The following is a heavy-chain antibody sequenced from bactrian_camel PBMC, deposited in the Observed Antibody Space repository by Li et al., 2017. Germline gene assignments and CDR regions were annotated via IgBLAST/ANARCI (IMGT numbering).Heavy chain of an antibody. CDR3: AAGWSCWNDPQYNS. Sequence: HVQLVESGGGLVHPGGSLRLSCVTHGFTFTDHPMSWVRQAPGKEREGVAVQNSGTGETYYGDSVKGRFIISRDNYKNTAYLQMNALRPEDTAMYYCAAGWSCWNDPQYNSWGQGTQVTVS. J-gene: IGHJ4*01. D-gene: IGHD1*01. CDR1: GFTFTDHP. V-gene: IGHV3S1*01. CDR2: QNSGTGET.